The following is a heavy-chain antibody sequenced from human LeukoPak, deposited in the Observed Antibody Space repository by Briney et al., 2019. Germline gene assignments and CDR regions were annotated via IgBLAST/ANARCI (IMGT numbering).Heavy chain of an antibody. J-gene: IGHJ4*02. CDR3: ARDGRGTYCGGDCYSR. Sequence: PGGSLRLSCAASGFTFSSYSMNWVRQAPGKGLEWVSSISGSSSSYIYYADSVKGRFTISRDNAKNSLYLQMNSLRAEDTAVYYCARDGRGTYCGGDCYSRWGQGTLVTVSS. V-gene: IGHV3-21*01. CDR1: GFTFSSYS. CDR2: ISGSSSSYI. D-gene: IGHD2-21*02.